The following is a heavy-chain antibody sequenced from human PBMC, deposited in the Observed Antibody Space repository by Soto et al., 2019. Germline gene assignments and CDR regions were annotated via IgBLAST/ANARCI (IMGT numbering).Heavy chain of an antibody. CDR3: ARAGYCSSISCSDTNYYYYMDV. CDR2: INHSGST. J-gene: IGHJ6*03. D-gene: IGHD2-2*01. Sequence: SETLSLTCAVYGGSFSGYYWSWIRQPPGKGLEWIGEINHSGSTNYNPSLKSRVTISVDTSKNQFSLKLSSVTAADTAVYYCARAGYCSSISCSDTNYYYYMDVWGKGTTVTVSS. CDR1: GGSFSGYY. V-gene: IGHV4-34*01.